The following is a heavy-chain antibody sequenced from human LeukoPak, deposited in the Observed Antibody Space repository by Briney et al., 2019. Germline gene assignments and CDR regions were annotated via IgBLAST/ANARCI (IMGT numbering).Heavy chain of an antibody. Sequence: SETLSLTCAVYGGSFSGYYWSWIRQPPGKGLEWIGEINHSGSTNYNPSLKSRVTISVDTSKNQFSLKLSSVTAADTAVYYCARQGARIVENWFDPWGQGTLVTVSS. V-gene: IGHV4-34*01. CDR1: GGSFSGYY. CDR3: ARQGARIVENWFDP. D-gene: IGHD5-12*01. CDR2: INHSGST. J-gene: IGHJ5*02.